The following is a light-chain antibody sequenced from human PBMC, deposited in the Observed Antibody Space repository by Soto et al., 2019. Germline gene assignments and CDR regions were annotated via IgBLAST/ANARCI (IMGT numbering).Light chain of an antibody. J-gene: IGLJ1*01. CDR2: EVS. CDR3: SSYTSSITRYV. Sequence: QSALTQPASVPGSPGQSITISCTGTSSDVGGYNYVSWYQQHPGKAPKLMIYEVSNRPSGVSNRFSGSKSGNTASLTISGLQAEDEADYYCSSYTSSITRYVFGAGTKLTVL. V-gene: IGLV2-14*01. CDR1: SSDVGGYNY.